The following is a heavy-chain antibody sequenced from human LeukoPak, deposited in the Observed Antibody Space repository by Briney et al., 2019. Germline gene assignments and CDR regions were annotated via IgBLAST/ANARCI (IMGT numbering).Heavy chain of an antibody. V-gene: IGHV3-23*01. Sequence: GGSLRLSCAASGFTFSSYAMSWVRQAPGKGLEWVPAISGSGGSTYYADSVKGRFTISKDNSKNTLYLQMNSLRAEDTAVYYCAKVFIGYFDYWGQGTLVTVSS. J-gene: IGHJ4*02. CDR3: AKVFIGYFDY. D-gene: IGHD1-26*01. CDR1: GFTFSSYA. CDR2: ISGSGGST.